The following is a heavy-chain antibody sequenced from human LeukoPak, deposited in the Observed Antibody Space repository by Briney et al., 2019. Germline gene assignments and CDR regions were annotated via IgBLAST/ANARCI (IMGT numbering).Heavy chain of an antibody. Sequence: PGGSLRLSCAASGFTFSSYAMTSVRQAPEKGLEWVSAISGSGGSTYYADSVKGRFSISRDNSKNTLYLQMNSLRAEDTAVYYCAKNPQQLVRGGRSQIDYWGQGTLVTVSS. CDR1: GFTFSSYA. J-gene: IGHJ4*02. CDR2: ISGSGGST. D-gene: IGHD6-13*01. V-gene: IGHV3-23*01. CDR3: AKNPQQLVRGGRSQIDY.